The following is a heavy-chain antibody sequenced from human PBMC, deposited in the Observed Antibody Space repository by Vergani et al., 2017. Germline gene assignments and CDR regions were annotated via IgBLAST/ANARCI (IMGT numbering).Heavy chain of an antibody. J-gene: IGHJ3*02. V-gene: IGHV3-21*05. CDR2: ISSSSSDI. CDR3: PRGSVYCSGGSCYSDAFDI. Sequence: EVQLVESGGGVVRPGGSLRLSCAASGFTFDDYGMSWVRQAPGKGLEWVSYISSSSSDIYYADSVKGRFTISRDNAKSSLYLQMNSLRAEDTAVYYCPRGSVYCSGGSCYSDAFDIWGQGTTVTVSS. D-gene: IGHD2-15*01. CDR1: GFTFDDYG.